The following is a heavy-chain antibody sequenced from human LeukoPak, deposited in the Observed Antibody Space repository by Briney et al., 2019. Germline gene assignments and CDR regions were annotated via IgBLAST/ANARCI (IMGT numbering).Heavy chain of an antibody. D-gene: IGHD3-22*01. Sequence: SVKVSCKASGGTFSSYAISWVRQAPEQGLEWMGRIIPIFATANYAQKFQGRVTITTDESTSTAYMELSSLRSEDTAVYYCARSLGYYYDSSGYYPNWFDPWGQGTLVTVSS. V-gene: IGHV1-69*05. CDR2: IIPIFATA. CDR1: GGTFSSYA. J-gene: IGHJ5*02. CDR3: ARSLGYYYDSSGYYPNWFDP.